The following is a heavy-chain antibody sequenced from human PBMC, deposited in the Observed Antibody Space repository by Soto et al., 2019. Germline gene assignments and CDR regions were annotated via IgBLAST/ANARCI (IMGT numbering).Heavy chain of an antibody. J-gene: IGHJ4*02. V-gene: IGHV3-48*01. CDR1: GSTFSPYN. Sequence: EVQLVESGGGLVQPGGSLRLSCDASGSTFSPYNMIWVRQAPGKGLEWISYISSSSSIISYADSVKGRFTISRDNAKNSLYQQMISLRAEDTAVYFCARDPFHTSGYDDCWGQGTLVTVSS. D-gene: IGHD3-22*01. CDR3: ARDPFHTSGYDDC. CDR2: ISSSSSII.